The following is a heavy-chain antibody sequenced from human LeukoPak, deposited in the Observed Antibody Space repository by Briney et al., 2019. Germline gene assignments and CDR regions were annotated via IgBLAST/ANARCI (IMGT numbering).Heavy chain of an antibody. Sequence: PKASVKVSCKVSGYTLTELSMHWVRQAPGKGLEWMGGFDPEDGETIYAQKFQGRVTMTEDTSTDTAYMELSSLRSEDTAVYCCAAGLYLILAATGNMDVWGKGTTVTVSS. D-gene: IGHD2-15*01. CDR1: GYTLTELS. CDR3: AAGLYLILAATGNMDV. CDR2: FDPEDGET. V-gene: IGHV1-24*01. J-gene: IGHJ6*03.